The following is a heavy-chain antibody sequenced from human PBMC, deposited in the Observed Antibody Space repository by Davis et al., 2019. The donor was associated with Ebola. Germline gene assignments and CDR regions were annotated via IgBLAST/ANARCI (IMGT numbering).Heavy chain of an antibody. CDR3: ARSVDYYYYGMDV. J-gene: IGHJ6*04. V-gene: IGHV3-21*01. Sequence: GESLKISCAASGFTFSSYTMNWVRQAPGKGLEWVSSISSSGSYIYYADSVKGRFTISRDNAENSLYLQMNSLRAEDTAVYYCARSVDYYYYGMDVWGKGTTVTVSS. CDR1: GFTFSSYT. CDR2: ISSSGSYI.